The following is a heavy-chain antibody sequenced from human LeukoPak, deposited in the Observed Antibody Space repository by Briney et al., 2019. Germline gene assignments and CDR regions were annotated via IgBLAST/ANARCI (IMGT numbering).Heavy chain of an antibody. CDR2: IQYDGSNK. CDR3: ARSLTMVRAYDY. Sequence: GGSLRLSCAASGFTFTSYGMHWVRQAPGKGLEWVTFIQYDGSNKYYADSVKGRFTISRDNSKNTVYLQMNSLRTEDTAVYYCARSLTMVRAYDYWGQGTLVTVSS. J-gene: IGHJ4*02. CDR1: GFTFTSYG. V-gene: IGHV3-30*02. D-gene: IGHD3-10*01.